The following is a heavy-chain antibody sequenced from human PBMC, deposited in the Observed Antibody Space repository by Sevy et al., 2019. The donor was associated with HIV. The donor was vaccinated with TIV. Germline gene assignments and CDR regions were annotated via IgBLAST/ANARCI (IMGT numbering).Heavy chain of an antibody. V-gene: IGHV3-72*01. CDR1: GFTFSDHY. CDR3: ATHAGIAAAGRVFDY. J-gene: IGHJ4*02. D-gene: IGHD6-13*01. Sequence: GGSLRLSCAASGFTFSDHYMEWVRQAPGKGLEWVGRIRKKADSSTTEYAASVKGRFSISSDDSKNSLYLLMNSLKTEDTAVYYCATHAGIAAAGRVFDYWGQGTLVTVS. CDR2: IRKKADSSTT.